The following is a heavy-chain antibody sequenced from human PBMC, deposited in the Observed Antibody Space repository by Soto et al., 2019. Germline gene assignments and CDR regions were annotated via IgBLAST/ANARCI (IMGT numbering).Heavy chain of an antibody. J-gene: IGHJ6*02. CDR3: TPLAAAGNYYYYGMDV. CDR2: IKSKTDGGTT. D-gene: IGHD6-13*01. CDR1: GFTFSNAW. V-gene: IGHV3-15*07. Sequence: GGSLRLSCAASGFTFSNAWMNWVRQAPGKGLEWVGRIKSKTDGGTTDYAAPVKGRFTISRDDSKNTLYLQMNSLKTEDTAVYYCTPLAAAGNYYYYGMDVWGQGTTVTVSS.